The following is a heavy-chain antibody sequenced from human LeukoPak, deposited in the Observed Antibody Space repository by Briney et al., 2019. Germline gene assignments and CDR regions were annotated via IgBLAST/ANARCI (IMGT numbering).Heavy chain of an antibody. CDR3: ARAQVGTPTDC. D-gene: IGHD1-26*01. CDR2: FTSDGNSM. J-gene: IGHJ4*02. CDR1: GFTLSSYT. Sequence: GGSLRLSCATSGFTLSSYTMYWVRQAPGRGLVWVARFTSDGNSMTYADFVKGRFTVSRDIAKNTLYLQMNSLRAEDTAVYYCARAQVGTPTDCWGQGTLVTVSS. V-gene: IGHV3-74*01.